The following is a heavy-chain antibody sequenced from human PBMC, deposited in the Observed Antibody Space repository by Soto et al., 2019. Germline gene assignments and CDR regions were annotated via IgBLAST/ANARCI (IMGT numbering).Heavy chain of an antibody. CDR3: ARETYYYDSSGIPDAFDI. V-gene: IGHV1-46*01. CDR1: GYTFTSYY. D-gene: IGHD3-22*01. CDR2: INPSGGST. J-gene: IGHJ3*02. Sequence: ASVKVSCKASGYTFTSYYMHWVRQAPGQGLGWMGIINPSGGSTSYAQKFQGRVTMTRDTSTSTVYMELSSLRSEDTAVYYCARETYYYDSSGIPDAFDIWGQGTMVTVSS.